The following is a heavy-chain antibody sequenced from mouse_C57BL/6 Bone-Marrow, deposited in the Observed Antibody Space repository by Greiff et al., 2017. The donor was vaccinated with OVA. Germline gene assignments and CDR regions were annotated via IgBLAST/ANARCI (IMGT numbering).Heavy chain of an antibody. Sequence: QVQLQQPGAELVKPGASVKLSCKASGYTFTSYWMHWVKQRPGQGLEWIGNINPSNGGTNYNEKFKSKATLTVDKSSSTAYMQLSSLTSEDSAVYYCARYYYGSSHWYFDVWGTGTTVTVSS. CDR1: GYTFTSYW. D-gene: IGHD1-1*01. V-gene: IGHV1-53*01. J-gene: IGHJ1*03. CDR3: ARYYYGSSHWYFDV. CDR2: INPSNGGT.